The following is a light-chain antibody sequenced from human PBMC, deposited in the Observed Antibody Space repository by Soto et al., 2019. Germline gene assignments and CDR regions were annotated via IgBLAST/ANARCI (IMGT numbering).Light chain of an antibody. CDR2: EGS. Sequence: QSVLTQPASVSGSPGQSITISCTGTSSDVGSYNLVSWYQQHPGKAPKLMIYEGSKRPSGVSNRFSGSKSGNTASLTISGLQAEDEADYYCGTWDSSLSAHYWVFGGGTKLTVL. V-gene: IGLV2-23*01. CDR1: SSDVGSYNL. CDR3: GTWDSSLSAHYWV. J-gene: IGLJ3*02.